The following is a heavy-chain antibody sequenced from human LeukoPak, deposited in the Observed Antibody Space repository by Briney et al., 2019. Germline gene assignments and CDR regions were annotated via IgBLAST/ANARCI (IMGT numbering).Heavy chain of an antibody. CDR2: ISYDGSNK. J-gene: IGHJ4*02. Sequence: GGSLRLSCAASGFTFSSYAMHWVRQAPGKGLEWVAVISYDGSNKYYADSVKGRFTISRDNSKNTLYLQMNSLRAEDTAVYYCARVSSPGIAAAGFDYWGQGTLVTVSS. CDR1: GFTFSSYA. CDR3: ARVSSPGIAAAGFDY. D-gene: IGHD6-13*01. V-gene: IGHV3-30-3*01.